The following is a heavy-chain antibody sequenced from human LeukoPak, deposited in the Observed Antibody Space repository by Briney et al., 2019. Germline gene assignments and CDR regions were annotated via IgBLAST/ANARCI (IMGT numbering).Heavy chain of an antibody. CDR3: ARMGYYYDSSGYWEYSQH. J-gene: IGHJ1*01. Sequence: SETLSLTCAVYGGSFSGYYWSWIRQPPGKGLEWIGEINHSGSTNYNPSLKSRVTISVDTSKNQFSLKLSSVTAADTAVYYCARMGYYYDSSGYWEYSQHWGQGTLVTVSS. CDR2: INHSGST. CDR1: GGSFSGYY. V-gene: IGHV4-34*01. D-gene: IGHD3-22*01.